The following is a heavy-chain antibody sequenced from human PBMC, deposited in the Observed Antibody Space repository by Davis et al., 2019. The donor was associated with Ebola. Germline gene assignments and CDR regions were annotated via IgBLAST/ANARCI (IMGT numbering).Heavy chain of an antibody. Sequence: PGKSLKISCAASGFTFSSYAMSWVRQAPGKGLEWVSAISGSGGSTYYADSVKGRFTISRDNSNNTLYLQMNSLRAEDTAVYYCAKWDCSGGSCYGFDYWGQGTLVTVSS. CDR2: ISGSGGST. V-gene: IGHV3-23*01. D-gene: IGHD2-15*01. CDR1: GFTFSSYA. CDR3: AKWDCSGGSCYGFDY. J-gene: IGHJ4*02.